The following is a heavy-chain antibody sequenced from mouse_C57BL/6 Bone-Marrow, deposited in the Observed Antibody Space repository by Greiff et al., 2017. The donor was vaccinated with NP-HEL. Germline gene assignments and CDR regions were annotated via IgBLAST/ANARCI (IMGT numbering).Heavy chain of an antibody. CDR3: ARRDLYEDY. Sequence: VQLQQSGAELVKPGASVKLSCKASGYTFTSYWMQWVKQRPGQGLEWIGEIDPSDSYTNYNQKFKGKATLTVDTSSSTAYMQLSSLTSEDSAVYYCARRDLYEDYWGQGTTLTVSS. CDR2: IDPSDSYT. CDR1: GYTFTSYW. V-gene: IGHV1-50*01. J-gene: IGHJ2*01. D-gene: IGHD2-12*01.